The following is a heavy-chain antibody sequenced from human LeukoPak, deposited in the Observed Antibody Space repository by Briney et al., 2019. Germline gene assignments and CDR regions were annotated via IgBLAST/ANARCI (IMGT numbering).Heavy chain of an antibody. CDR2: IYYSGTT. Sequence: SGTLSLTCTVSGGSISSYYWSWIRQPAGKGLEWIGYIYYSGTTNYNPSLKSRVTISVDTSKNQFSLKLSSVTAADTAVYYCARSPENSGPWGQGTLVTVSS. J-gene: IGHJ5*02. V-gene: IGHV4-59*01. CDR1: GGSISSYY. CDR3: ARSPENSGP. D-gene: IGHD1-7*01.